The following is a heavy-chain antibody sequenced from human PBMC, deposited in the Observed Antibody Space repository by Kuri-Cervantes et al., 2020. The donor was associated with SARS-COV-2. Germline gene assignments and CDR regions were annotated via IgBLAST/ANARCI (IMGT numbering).Heavy chain of an antibody. J-gene: IGHJ5*02. CDR1: GFNFSRTD. CDR3: AKDGLGYNWNAGGWFDP. CDR2: ISYDGSNK. Sequence: GGSLRLSCAASGFNFSRTDMHWVRQAPGKGLEWVAVISYDGSNKYYADSVKGRFTISRDNSKNTLYLQMNSLRAEDTAVYYCAKDGLGYNWNAGGWFDPWGQGTLVTVSS. V-gene: IGHV3-30*18. D-gene: IGHD1-20*01.